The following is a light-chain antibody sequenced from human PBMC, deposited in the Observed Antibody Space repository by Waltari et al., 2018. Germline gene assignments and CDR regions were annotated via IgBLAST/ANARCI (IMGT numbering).Light chain of an antibody. CDR3: SSYTTSSTLE. CDR1: SRDVGGYNY. CDR2: DVS. V-gene: IGLV2-14*03. Sequence: QSALTQPASVSGSPGQSLTISCTGTSRDVGGYNYVSWYQQHPGKAPKLMIYDVSNRPSGVSNRFSGSKSGNTASLTISGLQAEDEADYYCSSYTTSSTLEFGGGTKLTVL. J-gene: IGLJ2*01.